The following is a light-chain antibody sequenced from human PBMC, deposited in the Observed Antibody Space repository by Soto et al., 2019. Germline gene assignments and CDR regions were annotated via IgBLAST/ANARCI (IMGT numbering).Light chain of an antibody. CDR1: QGVFTY. J-gene: IGKJ4*01. CDR2: DAS. CDR3: QQPTNCLT. V-gene: IGKV3-11*01. Sequence: ESVLTQSPATLSLSPGKRATLSCRPIQGVFTYFAYCHQKPGQAPRFLISDASRRATGIPARLIGSASGTDFTLTIYSLEPENFAVYSCQQPTNCLTLGGGTK.